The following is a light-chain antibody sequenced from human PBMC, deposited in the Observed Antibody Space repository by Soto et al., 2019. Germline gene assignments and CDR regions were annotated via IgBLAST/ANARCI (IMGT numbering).Light chain of an antibody. CDR2: DVS. CDR1: QSISNW. Sequence: DIQMTQSPSTLSASVGDTVTITCRASQSISNWLAWYQQKPGKAPTLLIYDVSRLESGVQSRFSGSGSGTEFTLTINGLQPGDFATYYCQQYNSYPWTVGQGTKVDIK. V-gene: IGKV1-5*01. CDR3: QQYNSYPWT. J-gene: IGKJ1*01.